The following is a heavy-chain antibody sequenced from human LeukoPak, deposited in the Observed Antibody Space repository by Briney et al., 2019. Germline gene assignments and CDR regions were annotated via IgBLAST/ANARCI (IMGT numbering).Heavy chain of an antibody. CDR1: GINVSSNY. V-gene: IGHV3-66*02. D-gene: IGHD6-13*01. J-gene: IGHJ4*02. CDR3: VTSTGQQFIPYDY. CDR2: IYGGDAA. Sequence: GSLRLSCAASGINVSSNYMTWIRQAPGKGLGWVSLIYGGDAAYYAESVRGRFMISRDNLKNTLFLQMSSLRVEDTAVYYCVTSTGQQFIPYDYWGQGTHVTVSS.